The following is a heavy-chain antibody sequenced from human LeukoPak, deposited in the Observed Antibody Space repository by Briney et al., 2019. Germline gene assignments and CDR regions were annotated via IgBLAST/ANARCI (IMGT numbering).Heavy chain of an antibody. CDR1: GGSISSYY. V-gene: IGHV4-59*12. CDR2: IYYSGST. CDR3: VVTPLGYFDL. Sequence: PSETLSLTCTVSGGSISSYYWSWIRQPPGKGLEWIGYIYYSGSTNYNPSLKSRVTISVDTSKNQFSLKLSSVTAADTAVYYCVVTPLGYFDLWGRGTLVTVSS. J-gene: IGHJ2*01. D-gene: IGHD5-18*01.